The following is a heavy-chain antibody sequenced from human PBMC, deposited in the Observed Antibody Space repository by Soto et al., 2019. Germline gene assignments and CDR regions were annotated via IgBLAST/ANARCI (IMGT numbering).Heavy chain of an antibody. D-gene: IGHD4-4*01. Sequence: QVQLQQWGAGLLKPSETLSLTCAVYGASFSAYYWSWIRQPPGKGLEWIGEINHSGSINYNPSLKSLVTISVDTSTNQFSLKLSSVTAADTAVYYCARVQRRSNLPDYWGQGTLVTVSS. CDR3: ARVQRRSNLPDY. V-gene: IGHV4-34*01. CDR1: GASFSAYY. CDR2: INHSGSI. J-gene: IGHJ4*02.